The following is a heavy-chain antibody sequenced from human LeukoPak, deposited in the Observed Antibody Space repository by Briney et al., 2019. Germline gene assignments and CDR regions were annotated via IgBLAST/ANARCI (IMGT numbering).Heavy chain of an antibody. J-gene: IGHJ3*02. CDR1: GFIFSDNY. CDR2: ISGTGTTI. CDR3: AKDSGAPWDAFDI. V-gene: IGHV3-11*01. D-gene: IGHD4-17*01. Sequence: GGSLRLSCAASGFIFSDNYMSWIRQAPEKGLEGVSYISGTGTTIYYADSVKGRFTISRDNAKDSLYLQMNNLRAEDTAVYYCAKDSGAPWDAFDIWGQGTMVTVSS.